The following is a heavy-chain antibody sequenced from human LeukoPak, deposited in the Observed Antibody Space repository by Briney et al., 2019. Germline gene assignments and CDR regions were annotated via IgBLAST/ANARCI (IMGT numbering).Heavy chain of an antibody. CDR1: GFTFSSYE. CDR3: VRARYRSGGSCYFDS. J-gene: IGHJ4*02. Sequence: GGSLRLSCAASGFTFSSYEMNWVRQAPGKGLEWVSYISSSDSTIYYADSVKGRFTISRDNAKNSLYLQMNSLRAEDTAVYYCVRARYRSGGSCYFDSWGQGTLVTVSS. CDR2: ISSSDSTI. D-gene: IGHD2-15*01. V-gene: IGHV3-48*03.